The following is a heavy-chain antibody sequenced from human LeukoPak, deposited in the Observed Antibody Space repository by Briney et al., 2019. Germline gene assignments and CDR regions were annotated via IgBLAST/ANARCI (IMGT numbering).Heavy chain of an antibody. CDR3: AKDSASGSSFPSALDY. D-gene: IGHD6-6*01. Sequence: GGSLRLSCAASGFTFGSYAMSWVRQAPGKGLEWVSSISGSGGSTHYADSVKGRFTISRVNSKNTLYLQMNSLRAENTAVYYCAKDSASGSSFPSALDYWGQGTLVTVSS. CDR1: GFTFGSYA. CDR2: ISGSGGST. J-gene: IGHJ4*02. V-gene: IGHV3-23*01.